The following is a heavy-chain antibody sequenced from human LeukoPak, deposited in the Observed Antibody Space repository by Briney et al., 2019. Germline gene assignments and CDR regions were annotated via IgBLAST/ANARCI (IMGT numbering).Heavy chain of an antibody. CDR2: IYISVNT. CDR3: VRGGVGAYWALFDP. Sequence: PSETPSLTCTVSADSIRVHYWSCIRHTPQRGLECIGPIYISVNTHYNPSSESRVTIPVHRSKNQISFNFTSTTSAATALFSFVRGGVGAYWALFDPWGQGALVTDS. CDR1: ADSIRVHY. D-gene: IGHD1-26*01. J-gene: IGHJ5*02. V-gene: IGHV4-4*07.